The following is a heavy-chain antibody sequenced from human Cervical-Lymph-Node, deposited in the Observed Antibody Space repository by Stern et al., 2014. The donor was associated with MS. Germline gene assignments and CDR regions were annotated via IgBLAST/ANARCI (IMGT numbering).Heavy chain of an antibody. CDR1: GGSISRGNYY. CDR3: ARGNYDVLTDNGGHGFDI. D-gene: IGHD3-9*01. V-gene: IGHV4-61*02. CDR2: IHGSGRT. J-gene: IGHJ3*02. Sequence: QMQLVESGPGLVKPSQTLSLTCTVSGGSISRGNYYWGWIRQPPGGGLQGIGRIHGSGRTPYNPPLQRRRTITADTPTTAYTPRLSSVTAADTAVYYCARGNYDVLTDNGGHGFDIWGQGTMVTVSS.